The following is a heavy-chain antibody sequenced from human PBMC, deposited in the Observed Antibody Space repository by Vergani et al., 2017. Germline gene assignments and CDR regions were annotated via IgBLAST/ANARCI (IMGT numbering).Heavy chain of an antibody. J-gene: IGHJ4*02. D-gene: IGHD1-26*01. V-gene: IGHV3-9*01. CDR2: ISWNSGSI. CDR1: GFTFDDYA. CDR3: AKDSGSYLPSFDY. Sequence: EVQLVESGGGLVQPGRSLRLSCAASGFTFDDYAMHWVRQAPGKGLEWVSGISWNSGSIGYADSVKGRFTISRDNAKNSLYLQMNSLRAEDTALYYCAKDSGSYLPSFDYWGQGTLVTVSS.